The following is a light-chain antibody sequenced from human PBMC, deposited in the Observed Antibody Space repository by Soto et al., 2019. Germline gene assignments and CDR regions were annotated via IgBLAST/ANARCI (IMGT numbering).Light chain of an antibody. CDR1: QSISDW. J-gene: IGKJ1*01. Sequence: DTQMTQSPSTLSASVGDRVTITCRASQSISDWLAWYQQKPGTAPKLLIYKASRLESGVPSRFSGNGSGTEFTLTISGLQSDDFATYYCQHYNDYPWTFGQGTKVEIK. CDR3: QHYNDYPWT. V-gene: IGKV1-5*03. CDR2: KAS.